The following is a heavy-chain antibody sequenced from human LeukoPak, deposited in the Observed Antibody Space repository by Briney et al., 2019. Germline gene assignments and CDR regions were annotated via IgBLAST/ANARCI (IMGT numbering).Heavy chain of an antibody. CDR2: INHSGST. D-gene: IGHD2-2*02. CDR1: GGSFSGYY. CDR3: ARIFCSSTSCYTDFDY. J-gene: IGHJ4*02. Sequence: PSKTLSLTCAVYGGSFSGYYWSWIRQPPGKGLEWIGEINHSGSTNYNPSLKSRVTISVDTSKNQSSLKLSSVTAADTAVYYCARIFCSSTSCYTDFDYWGQGTLVTVSS. V-gene: IGHV4-34*01.